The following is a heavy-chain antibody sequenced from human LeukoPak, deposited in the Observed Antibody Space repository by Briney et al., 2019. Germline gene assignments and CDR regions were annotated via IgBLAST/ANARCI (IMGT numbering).Heavy chain of an antibody. CDR3: AKPSVRGYYGGYFDY. V-gene: IGHV3-23*01. D-gene: IGHD3-10*01. CDR2: ISGSGGST. Sequence: GGSLRLSCAASGFTFSSYAMSWVRQAPGKGLGWVSAISGSGGSTYYADSVKRRFTISRDNSKNTLYLQMNSLRAEDTAVYYCAKPSVRGYYGGYFDYWGQGTLVTVSS. J-gene: IGHJ4*02. CDR1: GFTFSSYA.